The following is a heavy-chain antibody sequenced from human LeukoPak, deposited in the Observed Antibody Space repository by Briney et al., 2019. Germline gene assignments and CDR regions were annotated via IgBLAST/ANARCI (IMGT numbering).Heavy chain of an antibody. J-gene: IGHJ4*02. CDR3: ARVGVFGGLEAYYFDY. D-gene: IGHD4-23*01. CDR2: IKQDGSEK. V-gene: IGHV3-7*01. Sequence: GGPLRLSCAASGFTFSSYWMSWVRQAPGKGLEWVANIKQDGSEKYYVDSVKGRFTISRDNAKNSLYLQMNSLRAEDTAVYYCARVGVFGGLEAYYFDYWGQGTLVTVSS. CDR1: GFTFSSYW.